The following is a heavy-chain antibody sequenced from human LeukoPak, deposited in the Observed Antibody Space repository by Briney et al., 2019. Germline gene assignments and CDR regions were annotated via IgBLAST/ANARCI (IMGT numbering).Heavy chain of an antibody. J-gene: IGHJ4*02. V-gene: IGHV3-49*04. Sequence: GGSLRLSCTASGFTFGDYSMSWVRQAPGKGLEWVGFLRSKGYGGTTEYAASVKGRFTISRDDSKSIAYLQMNSLKIEDTAVYYCTRAGGTVELYWGQGTLVTVSS. CDR1: GFTFGDYS. CDR3: TRAGGTVELY. D-gene: IGHD1-7*01. CDR2: LRSKGYGGTT.